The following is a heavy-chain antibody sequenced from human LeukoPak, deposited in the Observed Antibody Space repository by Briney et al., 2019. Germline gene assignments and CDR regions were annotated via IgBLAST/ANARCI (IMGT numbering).Heavy chain of an antibody. V-gene: IGHV4-59*01. CDR1: GGSISSYY. D-gene: IGHD1-14*01. CDR3: ARVTQSYFDY. CDR2: IYYSGST. Sequence: PSETPSLTCTVSGGSISSYYWSWIRQPPGKGLEWIGYIYYSGSTNYNPSLKSRVTISVDTSKNQFSLKLSSVTAADTAVYYCARVTQSYFDYWGQGTLVTVSS. J-gene: IGHJ4*02.